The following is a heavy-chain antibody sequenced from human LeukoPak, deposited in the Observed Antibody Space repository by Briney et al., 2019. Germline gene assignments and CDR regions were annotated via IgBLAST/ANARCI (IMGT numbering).Heavy chain of an antibody. CDR3: ARHARPRIGAAGTDFDY. CDR1: GDSISSSNYY. J-gene: IGHJ4*02. V-gene: IGHV4-39*01. Sequence: SSETLSLTCIVSGDSISSSNYYWGWIRQPPGKGLEWIGSIYYSGSTYYNPSLKSRVTISVDTSKNQFSLKLSSVTAADTAVYYCARHARPRIGAAGTDFDYWGQGTLVTVSS. CDR2: IYYSGST. D-gene: IGHD6-13*01.